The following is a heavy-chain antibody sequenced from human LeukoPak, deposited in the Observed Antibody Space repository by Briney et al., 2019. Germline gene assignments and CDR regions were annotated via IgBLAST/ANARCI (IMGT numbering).Heavy chain of an antibody. V-gene: IGHV3-23*01. CDR1: GFTFSTYA. CDR3: AKRGPGYCSGGGCYTWFDP. D-gene: IGHD2-15*01. Sequence: GGSLRLSCAASGFTFSTYAMTWVRQGPGKGLEWVSAISGSGVNTYYADSVKGRFTISRDNSRNTLYLQMTSLRAEDTALYYCAKRGPGYCSGGGCYTWFDPWGQGTLVTVSS. J-gene: IGHJ5*02. CDR2: ISGSGVNT.